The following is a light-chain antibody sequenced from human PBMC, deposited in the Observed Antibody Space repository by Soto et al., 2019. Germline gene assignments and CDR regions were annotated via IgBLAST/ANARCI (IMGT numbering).Light chain of an antibody. J-gene: IGKJ2*01. CDR3: QQYSSDSNT. CDR1: QDINIW. V-gene: IGKV1-5*03. CDR2: KAS. Sequence: DIQMTQSPSTLSASVGDRVTITCRASQDINIWLAWYQQKPGKAPKLLIYKASTLERGVPSRFIGSGSGTDCTLAISSLQPDDFATYYCQQYSSDSNTFGQGTRLDIK.